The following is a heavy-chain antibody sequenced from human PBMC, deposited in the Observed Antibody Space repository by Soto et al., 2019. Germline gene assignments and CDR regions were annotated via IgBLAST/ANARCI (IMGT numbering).Heavy chain of an antibody. CDR1: GYTFTSCY. D-gene: IGHD7-27*01. Sequence: QVQLVQSGAEVKKPGASVKVSCKASGYTFTSCYMHWVRQAPGQGFEWRGIINASGGSTSYAQKIQGRVTMTRDTSTSTVYMELSSVRSEDTAVYYCERDGEEQREDYYDDGMDVWGQGTTVTVSS. J-gene: IGHJ6*02. CDR2: INASGGST. CDR3: ERDGEEQREDYYDDGMDV. V-gene: IGHV1-46*01.